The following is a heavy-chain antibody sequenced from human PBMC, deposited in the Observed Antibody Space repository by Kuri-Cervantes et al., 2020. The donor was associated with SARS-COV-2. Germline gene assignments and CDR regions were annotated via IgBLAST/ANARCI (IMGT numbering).Heavy chain of an antibody. V-gene: IGHV3-30*03. Sequence: GGSLRLSCAASEFIFSTYGVHWVRQAPGEGLEWVAVISYDGSNKYYADSVKGRFTISRDNSKNTLYLQMNSLRAEDTAVYYCARGEALYYYMDVWGKGTTVTVSS. J-gene: IGHJ6*03. CDR1: EFIFSTYG. CDR2: ISYDGSNK. CDR3: ARGEALYYYMDV.